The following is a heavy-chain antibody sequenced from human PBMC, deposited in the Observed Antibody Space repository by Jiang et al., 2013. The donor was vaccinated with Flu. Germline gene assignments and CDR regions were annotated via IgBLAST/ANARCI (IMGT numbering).Heavy chain of an antibody. CDR2: LGAASGA. D-gene: IGHD3-10*01. CDR1: A. CDR3: AVDGDYGSGMGV. J-gene: IGHJ6*02. Sequence: AMTWVRQAPGKGLEWVSTLGAASGAYYSDSVRGRFTVSRDNSKNMLYLQMNSLSGEDTAIYFCAVDGDYGSGMGVWGQGTTVTVSS. V-gene: IGHV3-23*01.